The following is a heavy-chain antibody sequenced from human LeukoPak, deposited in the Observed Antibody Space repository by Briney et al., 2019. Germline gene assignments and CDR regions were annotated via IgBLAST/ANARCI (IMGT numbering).Heavy chain of an antibody. D-gene: IGHD1-1*01. Sequence: GRSLRLSCAAAGFTFSSYGMHWVRQAPGKGLEWVAVISYDGSNKYYADSVKGRFTISRDNSKNTLYLQMNSLRAEDTAVYYCAKDLSNEWGQGTLVTVSS. J-gene: IGHJ4*02. V-gene: IGHV3-30*18. CDR2: ISYDGSNK. CDR3: AKDLSNE. CDR1: GFTFSSYG.